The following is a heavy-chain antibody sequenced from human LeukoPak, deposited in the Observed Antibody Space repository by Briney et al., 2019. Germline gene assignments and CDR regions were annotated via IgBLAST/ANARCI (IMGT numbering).Heavy chain of an antibody. CDR1: GFTFSSYS. CDR3: ASPGDYHTSP. V-gene: IGHV3-21*01. Sequence: GGSLRLSCAASGFTFSSYSMNWVRQAPGKGLEWVSSISSSSSYIYYADSVKGRFTISRDNAKNPLYLQMNSLRAEDTAVYYCASPGDYHTSPWGQGTLVTVSS. D-gene: IGHD4-17*01. CDR2: ISSSSSYI. J-gene: IGHJ5*02.